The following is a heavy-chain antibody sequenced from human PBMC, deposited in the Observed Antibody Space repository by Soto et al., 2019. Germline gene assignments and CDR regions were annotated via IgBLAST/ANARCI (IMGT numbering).Heavy chain of an antibody. V-gene: IGHV4-4*02. Sequence: QVQLQESGPGLVKPSGTLSLTCAVSGGSISSSNWWSWVRQPPGKGLEWIGEIYHSGSTNYNPSIKSRVTISVDKSKNQFSLKLSSVTAADTAVYYCASLVDRVATRYGMDVWGQGTTVTVSS. J-gene: IGHJ6*02. CDR3: ASLVDRVATRYGMDV. CDR1: GGSISSSNW. CDR2: IYHSGST. D-gene: IGHD5-12*01.